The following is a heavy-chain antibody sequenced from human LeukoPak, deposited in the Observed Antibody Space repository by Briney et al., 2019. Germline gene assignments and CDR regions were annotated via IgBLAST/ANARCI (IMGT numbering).Heavy chain of an antibody. CDR2: ISWNSGSI. Sequence: QPGGSLRLSCAASGFTFDDYAMHWVRQAPGKGLEWVSGISWNSGSIGYADSVKGRFIISRDNAKNSLYLQMNSLRAEDMALYYCARAYYYDSSGYFDIWGQGTMVTVSS. CDR1: GFTFDDYA. V-gene: IGHV3-9*03. CDR3: ARAYYYDSSGYFDI. J-gene: IGHJ3*02. D-gene: IGHD3-22*01.